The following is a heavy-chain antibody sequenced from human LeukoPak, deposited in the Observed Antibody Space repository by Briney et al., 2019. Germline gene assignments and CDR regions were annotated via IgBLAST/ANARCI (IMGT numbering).Heavy chain of an antibody. CDR3: AGDAGAINRGFDY. J-gene: IGHJ4*02. V-gene: IGHV3-33*01. CDR1: GFTFSGYG. D-gene: IGHD1-14*01. CDR2: IWYDGSNK. Sequence: PGGSLRLSCAASGFTFSGYGMHWVRQAPGKGLEWVAVIWYDGSNKYYADSVKGRFTISRDNSKNTLYLQMNSLRAEDTAVYYCAGDAGAINRGFDYWGQGALVTVSS.